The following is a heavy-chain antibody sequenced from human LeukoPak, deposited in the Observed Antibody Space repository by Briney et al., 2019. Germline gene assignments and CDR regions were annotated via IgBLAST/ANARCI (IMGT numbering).Heavy chain of an antibody. Sequence: ASVKVSCKVSGYTLTEMSIHWVRQAPGGALEWMGGFDPEDGETVYAPKFQGRVTMTEDTSADTAYMELSSLRYEDTAVYYCARTFYDTLDSDAFDFWGQGTMVIVSS. D-gene: IGHD2/OR15-2a*01. CDR2: FDPEDGET. CDR1: GYTLTEMS. V-gene: IGHV1-24*01. CDR3: ARTFYDTLDSDAFDF. J-gene: IGHJ3*01.